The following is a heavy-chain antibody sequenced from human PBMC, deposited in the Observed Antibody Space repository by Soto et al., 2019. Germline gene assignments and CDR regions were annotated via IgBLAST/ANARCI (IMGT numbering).Heavy chain of an antibody. CDR2: IIHIFGTA. J-gene: IGHJ4*02. V-gene: IGHV1-69*12. CDR3: ARDSIVGATTGVVDY. D-gene: IGHD1-26*01. CDR1: VGTFSSYA. Sequence: QVQLVQSGAEVKKPGSSVKVSCKASVGTFSSYAISWVRQAPGQGLEWMGGIIHIFGTANYAQKFQGRVTITADESTSTAYMELSSLRSEDTAVYYCARDSIVGATTGVVDYWGQGTLVTVSS.